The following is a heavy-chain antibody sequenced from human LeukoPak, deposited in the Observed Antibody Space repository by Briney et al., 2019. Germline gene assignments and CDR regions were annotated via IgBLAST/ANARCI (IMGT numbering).Heavy chain of an antibody. V-gene: IGHV3-21*01. CDR2: ISSSSSYI. D-gene: IGHD5-24*01. J-gene: IGHJ4*02. Sequence: GGSLRLSCAASGFTFSSYSMNWVRQAPGKGLEWVSSISSSSSYIYYADSVKGRFTISRDNAKNSLYLQMHSLRAEDTAVYYCAREAPRRGETRDGYRWGQGTVVTVSS. CDR3: AREAPRRGETRDGYR. CDR1: GFTFSSYS.